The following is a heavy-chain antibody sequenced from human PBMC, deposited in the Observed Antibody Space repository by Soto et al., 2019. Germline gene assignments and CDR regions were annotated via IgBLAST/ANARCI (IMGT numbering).Heavy chain of an antibody. CDR1: GFTFSSYS. CDR2: ISSSSSYI. V-gene: IGHV3-21*01. J-gene: IGHJ4*02. Sequence: GGSLRLSYAASGFTFSSYSMNWVRQAPGKGLEWVSSISSSSSYIYYADSVKGRFTISRDNAKNSLYLQMNSLRAEDTAVYYCARDKQQLVRTDDYWGQGTLVTGSS. CDR3: ARDKQQLVRTDDY. D-gene: IGHD6-13*01.